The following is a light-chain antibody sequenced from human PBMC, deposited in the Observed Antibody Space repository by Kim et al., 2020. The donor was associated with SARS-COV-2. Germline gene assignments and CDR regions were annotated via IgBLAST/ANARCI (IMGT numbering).Light chain of an antibody. J-gene: IGLJ1*01. CDR2: DVY. V-gene: IGLV2-14*03. Sequence: GQSISFSCTGTSADIGYYDCVSWYQQHPDKAPKLIIYDVYNRPSAVSSRFSASKSGNTASLTISGLQAEDEAYYYCNSYRSDNTRVFGTGTKVTVL. CDR1: SADIGYYDC. CDR3: NSYRSDNTRV.